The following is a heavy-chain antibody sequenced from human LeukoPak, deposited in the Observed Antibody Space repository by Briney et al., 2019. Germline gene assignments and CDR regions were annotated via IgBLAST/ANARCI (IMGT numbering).Heavy chain of an antibody. D-gene: IGHD2-2*01. V-gene: IGHV4-34*01. CDR1: GGSFSGYY. CDR2: INHSGST. J-gene: IGHJ5*02. Sequence: PSETLSLTCAVYGGSFSGYYWSWIRQPPGKGLEWIGEINHSGSTNYNPSLKSRATISVDTSKNQFSLKLSSVTAADTAVYYCARGYGAVPVSPAGNWFDPWGQGTLVTVSS. CDR3: ARGYGAVPVSPAGNWFDP.